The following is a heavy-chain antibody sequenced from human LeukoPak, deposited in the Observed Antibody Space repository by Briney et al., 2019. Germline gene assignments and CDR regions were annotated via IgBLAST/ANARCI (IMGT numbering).Heavy chain of an antibody. CDR3: AGSGYHPGSGY. CDR2: ISSSSSTI. CDR1: GFTFSSYS. Sequence: GGSLRLSCAASGFTFSSYSMNWVRQAPGKGLEWVSYISSSSSTIYYADSVKGRFTISRDNAKNSLYLQMNSLRAEDTAVYYCAGSGYHPGSGYWGQGTLVTVSS. V-gene: IGHV3-48*04. J-gene: IGHJ4*02. D-gene: IGHD3-22*01.